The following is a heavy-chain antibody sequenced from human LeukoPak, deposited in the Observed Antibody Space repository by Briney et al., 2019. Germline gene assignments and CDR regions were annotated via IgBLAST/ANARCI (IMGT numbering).Heavy chain of an antibody. D-gene: IGHD6-13*01. CDR2: INPSGGST. J-gene: IGHJ3*02. Sequence: ASVKVSCKASGGTFSSYAISWVRQAPGQGLEWMGIINPSGGSTSYAQKFQGRVTMTRDMSTSTVYMELSSLRSEDTAVYYCTRDHLAAAGSDAFDIWGQGTMVTVSS. CDR3: TRDHLAAAGSDAFDI. CDR1: GGTFSSYA. V-gene: IGHV1-46*01.